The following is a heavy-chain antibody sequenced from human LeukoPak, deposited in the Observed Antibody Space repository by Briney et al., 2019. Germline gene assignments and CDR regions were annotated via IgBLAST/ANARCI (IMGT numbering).Heavy chain of an antibody. Sequence: GGSLRLSCAASGFTFSDYYMTWIRQAPGKGLEWVSSISSSSSYIYYADSVKGRFTISRDNARNSLYLQMNSLRAEDTAVYYCARADYYDSSGYPRPIDYWGQGTLVTVSS. V-gene: IGHV3-11*06. J-gene: IGHJ4*02. D-gene: IGHD3-22*01. CDR3: ARADYYDSSGYPRPIDY. CDR1: GFTFSDYY. CDR2: ISSSSSYI.